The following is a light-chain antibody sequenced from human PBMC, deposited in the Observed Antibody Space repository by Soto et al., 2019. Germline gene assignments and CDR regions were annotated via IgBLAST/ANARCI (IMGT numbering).Light chain of an antibody. J-gene: IGKJ1*01. V-gene: IGKV3-20*01. CDR2: AAF. Sequence: DIVLTQSPGTLSLSPGERATLSCRASQNVYSNYLAWYQQKPGHAPRLLIYAAFVRATGITDRFSGSGSGTDFTLTISGLEPEDFAVYYCQQYDSSPRTFGQGTKVDIK. CDR3: QQYDSSPRT. CDR1: QNVYSNY.